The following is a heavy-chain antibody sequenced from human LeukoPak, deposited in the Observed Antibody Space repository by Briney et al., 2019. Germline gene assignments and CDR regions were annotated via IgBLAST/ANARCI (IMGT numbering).Heavy chain of an antibody. Sequence: GASVKVSCKASGGTFSSYAISWVRQAPGQGLEWMGRIIPILGIANYAQKFQGRVTITADKSTSTAYMELSSLRSEDTAVYYCAREGDYVWGSYRSPAYYWGQGTLVTVSS. D-gene: IGHD3-16*02. CDR2: IIPILGIA. V-gene: IGHV1-69*04. J-gene: IGHJ4*02. CDR1: GGTFSSYA. CDR3: AREGDYVWGSYRSPAYY.